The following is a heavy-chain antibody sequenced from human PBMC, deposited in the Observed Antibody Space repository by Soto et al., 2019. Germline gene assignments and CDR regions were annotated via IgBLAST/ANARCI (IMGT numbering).Heavy chain of an antibody. J-gene: IGHJ6*03. CDR1: GGSISSYY. CDR3: ARGGGYDFWSGYDDNYYYYMDV. V-gene: IGHV4-59*01. D-gene: IGHD3-3*01. CDR2: IYYSGST. Sequence: QVQLQESGPGLVKPSETLSLTCTVSGGSISSYYWSWIRQPPGKGLEWIGYIYYSGSTNYNPSLKSCFTISVDTSKNRFSLKLSAVTAADTAVYYCARGGGYDFWSGYDDNYYYYMDVWGKGTTVTVSS.